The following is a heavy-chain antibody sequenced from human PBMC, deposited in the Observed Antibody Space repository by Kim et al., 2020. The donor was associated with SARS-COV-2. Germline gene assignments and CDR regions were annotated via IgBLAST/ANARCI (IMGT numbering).Heavy chain of an antibody. V-gene: IGHV3-30*18. CDR3: AKVGEFYLGWELQNWFDP. J-gene: IGHJ5*02. CDR2: ISYDGSNK. Sequence: GGSLRLSCAASGFTFSSYGMHWVRQAPGKGMEWVAVISYDGSNKYYADSVKGRFTISRDNSKNTLYLQMNSLRAEDTAVYYCAKVGEFYLGWELQNWFDPWGQGTLVTVSS. CDR1: GFTFSSYG. D-gene: IGHD1-26*01.